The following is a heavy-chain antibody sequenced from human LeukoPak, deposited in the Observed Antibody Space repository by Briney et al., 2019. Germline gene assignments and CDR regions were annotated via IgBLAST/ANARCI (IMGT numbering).Heavy chain of an antibody. D-gene: IGHD3-9*01. Sequence: SETLSLTCTVSGGSISSSSYYWGWIRQPPGKGLEWIGSVYYSGNTYYNPSLESRVTIFVDTSKNQFSLKLSSVTATDTAIYFCARVIRPTGYYSNPKSGAFDFWGQGTLVTVSS. CDR3: ARVIRPTGYYSNPKSGAFDF. J-gene: IGHJ4*02. V-gene: IGHV4-39*01. CDR1: GGSISSSSYY. CDR2: VYYSGNT.